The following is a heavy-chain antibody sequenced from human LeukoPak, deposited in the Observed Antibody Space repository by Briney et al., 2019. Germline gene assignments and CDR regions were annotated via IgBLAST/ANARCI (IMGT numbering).Heavy chain of an antibody. J-gene: IGHJ4*02. V-gene: IGHV1-18*01. Sequence: ASVKVSCKASGYSFTSYDINWVRQATRQGREGMGWISAYNGNTNYAQKLQGRVTMTTDTSTSTAYMELRSLRSDDTAVYYCARADWTTLGSGSNYWGQGTLVTVSS. CDR2: ISAYNGNT. CDR3: ARADWTTLGSGSNY. D-gene: IGHD3-10*01. CDR1: GYSFTSYD.